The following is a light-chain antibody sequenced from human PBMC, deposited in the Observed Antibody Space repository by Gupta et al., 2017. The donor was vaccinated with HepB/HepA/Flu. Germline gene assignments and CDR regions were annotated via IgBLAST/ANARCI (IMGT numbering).Light chain of an antibody. CDR3: MQALQTPPWT. Sequence: DIVMTQPPLSLPVTPGEPASISCRSSQSLLHSNGYNFLDWYLQKPGQSPQLLIYLGSNRASGVPDRCSGSGSGTDFTLKISRVEAEDVGVYYCMQALQTPPWTFGQGTKVEIK. J-gene: IGKJ1*01. CDR1: QSLLHSNGYNF. CDR2: LGS. V-gene: IGKV2-28*01.